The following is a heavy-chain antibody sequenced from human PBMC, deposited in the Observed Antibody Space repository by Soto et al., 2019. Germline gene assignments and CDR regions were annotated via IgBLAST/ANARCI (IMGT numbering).Heavy chain of an antibody. CDR2: ITRNSDI. V-gene: IGHV3-21*01. Sequence: PGGSLRLSCAASGFTFSSYSMHWVRQAQGKGLEWVSAITRNSDIYYADSVKGRFTISRDNAQNSVSLQMDSLRAENTAVYYCAREETAWPLAYGLDVWCQGTTVTVSS. D-gene: IGHD2-21*02. J-gene: IGHJ6*02. CDR1: GFTFSSYS. CDR3: AREETAWPLAYGLDV.